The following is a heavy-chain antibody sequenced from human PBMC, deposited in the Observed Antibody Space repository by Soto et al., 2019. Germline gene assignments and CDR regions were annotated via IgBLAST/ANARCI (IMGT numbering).Heavy chain of an antibody. CDR1: GGSISSSSYY. J-gene: IGHJ5*02. D-gene: IGHD6-6*01. Sequence: QLQLQESGPGLVKPSETLSLTCTVSGGSISSSSYYWGWIRQPPGKGLEWIGSIYYSGSTYYNPSLTSRVTISVDTSKNQFSLTLSSVTAGDPAVYYCARRIAARLNWFDPWCQGTLVTVSS. V-gene: IGHV4-39*01. CDR3: ARRIAARLNWFDP. CDR2: IYYSGST.